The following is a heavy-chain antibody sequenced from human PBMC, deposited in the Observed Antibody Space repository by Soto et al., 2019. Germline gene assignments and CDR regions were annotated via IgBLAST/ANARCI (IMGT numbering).Heavy chain of an antibody. D-gene: IGHD6-13*01. CDR2: IDPSDSYT. Sequence: GESLKISCEGSGYSFTNYWINWVRQMPGKGLEWMGRIDPSDSYTNYSPSFQGHVTISADKSISTAYLQWSSLKASDTAIYYCARIIADVDYYYHVMDVWGQGTTVTVSS. CDR1: GYSFTNYW. CDR3: ARIIADVDYYYHVMDV. V-gene: IGHV5-10-1*01. J-gene: IGHJ6*02.